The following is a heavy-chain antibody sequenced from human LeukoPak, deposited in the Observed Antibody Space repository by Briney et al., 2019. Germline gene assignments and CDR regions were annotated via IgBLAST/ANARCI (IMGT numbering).Heavy chain of an antibody. J-gene: IGHJ4*02. CDR1: GFTFTNYA. Sequence: PGGSLRLSCAASGFTFTNYAMGWVRQAPGKGLEWVSSISGSGGRTYYADSVKGRFTISRDNSKNTLYLQMNSLRAEDTAVYYCAKDWAAVDDYWGQGTLVTVSS. CDR3: AKDWAAVDDY. D-gene: IGHD3-16*01. CDR2: ISGSGGRT. V-gene: IGHV3-23*01.